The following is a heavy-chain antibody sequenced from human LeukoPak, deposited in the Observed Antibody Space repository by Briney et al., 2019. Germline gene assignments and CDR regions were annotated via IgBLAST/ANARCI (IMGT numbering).Heavy chain of an antibody. V-gene: IGHV1-69*05. CDR1: GGTFSSYA. CDR2: IIPIFGTA. CDR3: ARDSDAVGATHFDY. Sequence: SVKVSCKASGGTFSSYAISWVRQAPGQGLEWMGGIIPIFGTANYAQKFQGRVTITRDTSASTAYMELSSLRSEDTAVYYCARDSDAVGATHFDYWGQGTLVTVSS. D-gene: IGHD1-26*01. J-gene: IGHJ4*02.